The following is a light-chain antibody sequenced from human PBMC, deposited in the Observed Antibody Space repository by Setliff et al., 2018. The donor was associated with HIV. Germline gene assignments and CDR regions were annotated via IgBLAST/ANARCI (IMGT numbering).Light chain of an antibody. CDR1: NIGSKG. V-gene: IGLV3-21*04. CDR3: QVWDSSSDHVI. Sequence: ELTQPPSVSVAPGKTARITCGGNNIGSKGVHWYQQKPGQAPVLVIYYDSDRPSGIPERFSGSNSGNTATLTISRVDAGDEADYYCQVWDSSSDHVIFGGGTKVTVL. CDR2: YDS. J-gene: IGLJ2*01.